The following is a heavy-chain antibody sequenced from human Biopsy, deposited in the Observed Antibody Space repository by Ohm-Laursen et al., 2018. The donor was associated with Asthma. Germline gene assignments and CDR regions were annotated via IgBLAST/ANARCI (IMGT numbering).Heavy chain of an antibody. D-gene: IGHD2/OR15-2a*01. CDR2: IYYMGST. V-gene: IGHV4-39*02. CDR1: GASISSSSSHY. CDR3: ARLRIEGTSPYYFDY. J-gene: IGHJ4*02. Sequence: GTLSLTCIVSGASISSSSSHYWAWIRQPPGKGLEWIANIYYMGSTYYNPSLKSRVTISLDMSMNHLSLKLNSVTAADTAVYSCARLRIEGTSPYYFDYWGQGSLVTVSS.